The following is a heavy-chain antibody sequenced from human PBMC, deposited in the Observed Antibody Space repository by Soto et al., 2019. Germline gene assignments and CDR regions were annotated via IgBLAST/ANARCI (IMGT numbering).Heavy chain of an antibody. D-gene: IGHD2-2*01. Sequence: GGSLRLSCAASGFTFPSYWMSWVRQAPGKGLEWVANIKEDGGEKYYVDSVKGRVTISRDNAKNSLYLQMNSLRAEDTAVYYCARDSTTSCFDYWGLGTLVTVSS. CDR3: ARDSTTSCFDY. V-gene: IGHV3-7*01. CDR1: GFTFPSYW. CDR2: IKEDGGEK. J-gene: IGHJ4*02.